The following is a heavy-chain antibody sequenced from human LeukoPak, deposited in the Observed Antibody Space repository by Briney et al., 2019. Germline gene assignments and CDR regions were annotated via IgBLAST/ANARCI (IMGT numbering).Heavy chain of an antibody. CDR2: IDPNTGGT. Sequence: ASVKVSCKTSGYTFTNYYIHWVRQAPGQGLEWMGRIDPNTGGTKSAKNFQGRVTMTRDTSISTAYMELSRLRSDDTAVYYCARLRRDGYNYYFDYWGQGTLVTVSS. CDR3: ARLRRDGYNYYFDY. V-gene: IGHV1-2*06. CDR1: GYTFTNYY. D-gene: IGHD5-24*01. J-gene: IGHJ4*02.